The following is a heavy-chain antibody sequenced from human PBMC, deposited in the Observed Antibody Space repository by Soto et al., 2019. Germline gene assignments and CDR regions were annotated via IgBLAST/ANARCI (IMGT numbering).Heavy chain of an antibody. J-gene: IGHJ4*02. Sequence: PSETLSLTCAVYGGSFSGYYWNWIRQPPGKGLEWIGEINHSGSTNYNPSLKSRVTISLDTSKNQFSLKLSSVTAADTAVYYCARHPGYGLYYFDYWGQGTLVTV. V-gene: IGHV4-34*01. CDR2: INHSGST. CDR1: GGSFSGYY. D-gene: IGHD5-18*01. CDR3: ARHPGYGLYYFDY.